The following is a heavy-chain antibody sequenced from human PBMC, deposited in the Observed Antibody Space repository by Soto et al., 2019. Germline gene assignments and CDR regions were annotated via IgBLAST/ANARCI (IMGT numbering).Heavy chain of an antibody. CDR2: IRSKAYGGTT. CDR1: GFTFGDYA. J-gene: IGHJ5*02. V-gene: IGHV3-49*04. Sequence: GGSLRLSCTASGFTFGDYAMSWVRQAPGKGLEWVGFIRSKAYGGTTEYAASVKGRFTISRDDSKSIAYLQMNSLKTEDTAVYYCTRARYCSGGSCYSRIWFDPWGQGTLVTVSS. CDR3: TRARYCSGGSCYSRIWFDP. D-gene: IGHD2-15*01.